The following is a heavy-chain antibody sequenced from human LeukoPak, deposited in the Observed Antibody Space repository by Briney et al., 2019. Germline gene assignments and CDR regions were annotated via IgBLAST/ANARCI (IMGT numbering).Heavy chain of an antibody. CDR2: IHYSRGT. CDR1: GGSISSYY. J-gene: IGHJ4*02. Sequence: KPSETLSLTCTVSGGSISSYYWTWIRQPPGKGLEWIGYIHYSRGTNYNPSLTSRVTMSVDTSKNQFSLKVSSVIAADTAVYYCATTSGTSPIDSWGQGTLVTVSS. V-gene: IGHV4-59*01. CDR3: ATTSGTSPIDS.